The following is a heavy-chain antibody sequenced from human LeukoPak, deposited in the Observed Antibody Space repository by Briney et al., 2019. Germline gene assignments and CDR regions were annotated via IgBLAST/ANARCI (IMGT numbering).Heavy chain of an antibody. CDR1: GGSISNYY. D-gene: IGHD3-10*01. J-gene: IGHJ4*02. Sequence: PSGTLSLTCTVSGGSISNYYWSWIRQPPGKGLEWIGYIYNGGNTDYNPFLKSRVTISVDTSKNQFSLKLNSVTAADTAVYYCARDREFGYWGQGTLVTVSS. V-gene: IGHV4-59*01. CDR2: IYNGGNT. CDR3: ARDREFGY.